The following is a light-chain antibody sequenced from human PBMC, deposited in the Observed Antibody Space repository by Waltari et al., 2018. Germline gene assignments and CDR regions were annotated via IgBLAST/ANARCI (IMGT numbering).Light chain of an antibody. Sequence: NSNIGITYVSWYQQFPGTAPKLLIYDDNKRPSQIPDRFSGSKSGTSATLGITGLQAGDEADYYCGTWDSTLSTYVYGTGTRLTVL. CDR1: NSNIGITY. J-gene: IGLJ1*01. V-gene: IGLV1-51*01. CDR3: GTWDSTLSTYV. CDR2: DDN.